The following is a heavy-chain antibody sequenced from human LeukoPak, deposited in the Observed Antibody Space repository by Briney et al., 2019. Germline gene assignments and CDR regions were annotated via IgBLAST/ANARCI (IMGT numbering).Heavy chain of an antibody. J-gene: IGHJ4*02. D-gene: IGHD4-17*01. CDR3: ARLATVTPAR. CDR1: GGSISSSSYY. Sequence: SETLSLTCTVSGGSISSSSYYWGWIRQPPGKGLEWIGSIYYSGSTYYNPSLKSRVTISVDTSKNQFSLKLSSVTAADTAVYYCARLATVTPARWGQGTLVTVSS. CDR2: IYYSGST. V-gene: IGHV4-39*01.